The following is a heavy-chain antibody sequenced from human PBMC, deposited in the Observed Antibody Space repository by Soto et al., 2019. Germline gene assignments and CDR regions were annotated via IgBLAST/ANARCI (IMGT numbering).Heavy chain of an antibody. V-gene: IGHV4-4*02. J-gene: IGHJ4*02. CDR3: ARRGITDKSDKSMDDFGGGASN. D-gene: IGHD1-20*01. CDR1: GGSISSSNW. CDR2: IYHSGST. Sequence: QVQLQESGPGLVKPSGTLSLTCAVSGGSISSSNWWSWVRQPPGKGLEWIGEIYHSGSTNYNPSLKSRVTISVDKSKNQFSLKLSSVTAADTAVYYCARRGITDKSDKSMDDFGGGASNWGQGTLVTVSS.